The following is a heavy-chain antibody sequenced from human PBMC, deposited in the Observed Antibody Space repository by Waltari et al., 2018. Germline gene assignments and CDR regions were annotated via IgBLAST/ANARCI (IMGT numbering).Heavy chain of an antibody. V-gene: IGHV1-69*08. J-gene: IGHJ4*02. D-gene: IGHD3-22*01. Sequence: QVQLVQSGAEVKKPGSSVKVSCKASGGTFSSYAISWVRQAPGQGLEWMGRIIPIFGTANYAQKFQGRVTITADKSTSTAYMELSSLRSEDTAVYYCARVKRYYDSSGYYGYFDYWGQGTLVTVSS. CDR2: IIPIFGTA. CDR3: ARVKRYYDSSGYYGYFDY. CDR1: GGTFSSYA.